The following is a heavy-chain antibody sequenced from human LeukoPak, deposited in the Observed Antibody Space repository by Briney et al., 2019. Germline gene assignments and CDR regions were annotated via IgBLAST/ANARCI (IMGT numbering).Heavy chain of an antibody. D-gene: IGHD3-16*02. J-gene: IGHJ4*02. CDR1: GFTFSGSA. CDR2: ISSSSSYI. Sequence: GGSLKLSCAASGFTFSGSAMHWVRQASGKGLEWVSSISSSSSYIYYADSVKGRFTMSRDNAKNSLYLQMNSLRVEDTAVYYCVRDYLWGNYRSFDFWGQGTLVTVSS. V-gene: IGHV3-21*01. CDR3: VRDYLWGNYRSFDF.